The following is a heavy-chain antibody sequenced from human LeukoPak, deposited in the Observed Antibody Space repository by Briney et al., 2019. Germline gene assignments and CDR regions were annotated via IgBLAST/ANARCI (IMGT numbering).Heavy chain of an antibody. V-gene: IGHV3-23*01. Sequence: GGSLRLSCAASGFTFSSYAMSWVRQAPGKGLEWVSAISGSGGSTYYADSVKGRFTISRDDSKNTLYLQMDSLRAEDTAVYYCAKVGAVAGLFDYWGQGTLVTVSS. J-gene: IGHJ4*02. CDR3: AKVGAVAGLFDY. D-gene: IGHD6-19*01. CDR2: ISGSGGST. CDR1: GFTFSSYA.